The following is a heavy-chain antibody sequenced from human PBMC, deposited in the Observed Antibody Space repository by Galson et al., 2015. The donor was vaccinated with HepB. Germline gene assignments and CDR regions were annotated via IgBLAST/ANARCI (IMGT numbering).Heavy chain of an antibody. CDR2: ISDSSSYI. J-gene: IGHJ4*02. D-gene: IGHD3-22*01. V-gene: IGHV3-21*01. CDR3: ARWHQYYDSR. CDR1: GFTFSTYS. Sequence: SLRLSCAASGFTFSTYSMNWVRQAPGKGLEWVSSISDSSSYIFYADSVKGRFTISRDNAKSSLYLQMNSLRAEDTAVNYCARWHQYYDSRWGQGTLVTVSS.